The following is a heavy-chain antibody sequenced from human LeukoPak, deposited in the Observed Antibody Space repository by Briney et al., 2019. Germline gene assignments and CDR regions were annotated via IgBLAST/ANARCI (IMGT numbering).Heavy chain of an antibody. J-gene: IGHJ1*01. CDR1: GFTFSRYA. D-gene: IGHD1-1*01. CDR2: ISGGGDNT. CDR3: AKPVDGASVQRYFQH. V-gene: IGHV3-23*01. Sequence: PGGSLRLSCAASGFTFSRYAMSWARQAPGKGLEWVSAISGGGDNTYYADSVRGRFTISRDNSKNTLFLQMNSLRAEDTAIYYCAKPVDGASVQRYFQHWGQGTLVTVSS.